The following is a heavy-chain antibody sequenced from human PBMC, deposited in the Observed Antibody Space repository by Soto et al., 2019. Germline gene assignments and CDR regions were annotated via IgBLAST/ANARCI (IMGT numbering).Heavy chain of an antibody. V-gene: IGHV1-69*13. CDR3: ARDGGYSSSWYVSDY. CDR2: IIPIFGTA. D-gene: IGHD6-13*01. Sequence: SVKVSCKASGGTFSSYAISWVRQAPGQGLEWMGGIIPIFGTANYAQKFQGRVTITADESTSTAYMELSSLRSEDTAVYYCARDGGYSSSWYVSDYWGPGTLVTVYS. J-gene: IGHJ4*02. CDR1: GGTFSSYA.